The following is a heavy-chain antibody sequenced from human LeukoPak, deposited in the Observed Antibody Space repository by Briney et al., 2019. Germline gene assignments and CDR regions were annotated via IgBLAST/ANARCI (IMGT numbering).Heavy chain of an antibody. J-gene: IGHJ4*02. CDR3: AGEWELLSYYFDY. Sequence: ASVKVSCKASGYTFTGYYMHWVRQAPGQGLEWMGRINPNSGGTNYAQKFQGRVTMTRDTSISTAYMELSRLRSDDTAVYYCAGEWELLSYYFDYWGQGTLVTVSS. V-gene: IGHV1-2*06. D-gene: IGHD1-26*01. CDR1: GYTFTGYY. CDR2: INPNSGGT.